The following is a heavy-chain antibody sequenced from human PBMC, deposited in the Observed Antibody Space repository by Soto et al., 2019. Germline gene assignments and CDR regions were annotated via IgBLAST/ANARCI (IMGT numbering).Heavy chain of an antibody. J-gene: IGHJ4*02. V-gene: IGHV1-18*04. CDR3: AIYHLELFRFDY. CDR2: TSLYNGNT. D-gene: IGHD2-2*01. Sequence: QIPLVQSGPEVKKPGASMKVSCKAYDFSFTSHGISWVRQAPGQGLEWMGWTSLYNGNTNYAQQFQGRVTMTTDTSTSTAYMELRSLRSDDTAMYFCAIYHLELFRFDYWGQGTLVTVSS. CDR1: DFSFTSHG.